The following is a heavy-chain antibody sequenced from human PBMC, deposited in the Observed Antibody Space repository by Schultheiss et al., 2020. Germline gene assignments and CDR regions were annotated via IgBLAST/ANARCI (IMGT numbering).Heavy chain of an antibody. D-gene: IGHD2-15*01. Sequence: GGSLRLSCAASGFTFSNAWMNWVRQAPGKGLEWVAVISYDGSNKYYADSVKGRFTISRDNSKNTLYLQMNSLRAEDTAVYYCAKDGPYCSGGSCYPHDAFDIWGQGTMVTVSS. V-gene: IGHV3-30*18. CDR3: AKDGPYCSGGSCYPHDAFDI. CDR1: GFTFSNAW. J-gene: IGHJ3*02. CDR2: ISYDGSNK.